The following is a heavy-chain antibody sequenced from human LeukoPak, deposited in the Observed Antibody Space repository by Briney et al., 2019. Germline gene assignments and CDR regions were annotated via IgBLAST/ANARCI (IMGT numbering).Heavy chain of an antibody. Sequence: GGSLGLSCAASGFTFSSYAMSWVRQAPGKGLKWVSAISGSGGSTYYADSVKGRFTISRDDSKNTLYLQMNSLRAEDTAVYYCAKQDGYNVDYYFDYWGQGTLVTVSS. V-gene: IGHV3-23*01. J-gene: IGHJ4*02. CDR2: ISGSGGST. D-gene: IGHD5-24*01. CDR3: AKQDGYNVDYYFDY. CDR1: GFTFSSYA.